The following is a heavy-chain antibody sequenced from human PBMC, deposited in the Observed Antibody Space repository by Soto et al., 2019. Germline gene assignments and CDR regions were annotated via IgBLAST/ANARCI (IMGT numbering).Heavy chain of an antibody. D-gene: IGHD6-19*01. J-gene: IGHJ4*02. CDR1: GYTFTNYH. CDR2: INPNGGST. Sequence: QVQVVQSGAEVKKPGASVKVSCKTSGYTFTNYHVHWVRQAPGQGLEWMGAINPNGGSTTYAQHLQARVTMTSDSSKSTVYMEMGSLRSDDSAVYYCALPKNTLGWYNFWGQGTLVTVS. V-gene: IGHV1-46*01. CDR3: ALPKNTLGWYNF.